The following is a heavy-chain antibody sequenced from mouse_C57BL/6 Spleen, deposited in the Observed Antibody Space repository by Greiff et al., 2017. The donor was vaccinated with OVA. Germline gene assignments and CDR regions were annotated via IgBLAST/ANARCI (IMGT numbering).Heavy chain of an antibody. CDR1: GYSITSGYY. CDR3: AREDYYYFDY. J-gene: IGHJ2*01. Sequence: VQLKESGPGLVKPSQSLSLTCSVTGYSITSGYYWNWIRQFPGNKLEWMGYISYDGSNNYNPSLKNRISITRDTSKNQFFLKLNSVTTEDTATYYCAREDYYYFDYWGQGTTLTVSS. V-gene: IGHV3-6*01. CDR2: ISYDGSN. D-gene: IGHD1-1*01.